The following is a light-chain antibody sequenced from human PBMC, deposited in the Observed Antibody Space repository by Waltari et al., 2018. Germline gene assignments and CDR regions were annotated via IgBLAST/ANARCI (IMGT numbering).Light chain of an antibody. J-gene: IGLJ2*01. V-gene: IGLV1-47*01. CDR2: RNN. Sequence: QSVLTQPPSASGTPGQRVTISCSGSSSNIGSNYGYWYQQRPGTAPKLLIYRNNQRPSGVPDRFSGSKSGPSASLAISGLRSEDEADYYCAAWDDSLSVVVFGGGTKLTVL. CDR3: AAWDDSLSVVV. CDR1: SSNIGSNY.